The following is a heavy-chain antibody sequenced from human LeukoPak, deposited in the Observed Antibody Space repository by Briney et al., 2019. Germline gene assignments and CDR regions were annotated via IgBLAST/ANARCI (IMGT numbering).Heavy chain of an antibody. CDR1: GFTFSSYS. CDR3: ARDIVVVVAATDHYYMDV. V-gene: IGHV3-21*01. Sequence: PGGSLRLSCAASGFTFSSYSMNWVRQAPGKGLEWVSSISSSSSYIYYADSVKGRFTISRDNAKNSLYLQMNSLRAEDTAVYYCARDIVVVVAATDHYYMDVGGKGTTVTVSS. J-gene: IGHJ6*03. CDR2: ISSSSSYI. D-gene: IGHD2-15*01.